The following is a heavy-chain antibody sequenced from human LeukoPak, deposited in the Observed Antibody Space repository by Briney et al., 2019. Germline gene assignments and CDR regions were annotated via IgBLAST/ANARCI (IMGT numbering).Heavy chain of an antibody. CDR2: ITGSGGNT. CDR1: GFIFSNYA. D-gene: IGHD6-6*01. J-gene: IGHJ4*02. CDR3: VRGLDYFDY. Sequence: GGSLRLSCAASGFIFSNYAMGWGRQAPGKGLEWVSSITGSGGNTYYADSVKGRFTFSRDNSKNTLHLQMNSLRAEDTAVYYCVRGLDYFDYWGQGALVTVSS. V-gene: IGHV3-23*01.